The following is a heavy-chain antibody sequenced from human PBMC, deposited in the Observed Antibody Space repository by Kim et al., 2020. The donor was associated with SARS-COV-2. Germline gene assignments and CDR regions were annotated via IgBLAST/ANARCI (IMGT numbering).Heavy chain of an antibody. J-gene: IGHJ6*02. CDR3: ARVRAGVVPFPILWLGPYYYYYAMDV. CDR2: VNLSGIT. CDR1: GWSFSAYS. D-gene: IGHD2-21*01. Sequence: SETLSLTCDVYGWSFSAYSWIWIRQAPGKGLEWIGVVNLSGITKYHPSLNSRVTILVEKSKNQFSLKLPSVTAADTAVFYCARVRAGVVPFPILWLGPYYYYYAMDVWGQGTTVTVS. V-gene: IGHV4-34*01.